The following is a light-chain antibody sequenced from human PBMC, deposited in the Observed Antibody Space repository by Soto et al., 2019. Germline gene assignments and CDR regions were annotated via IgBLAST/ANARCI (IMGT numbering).Light chain of an antibody. CDR2: DVS. J-gene: IGLJ1*01. CDR3: SSYTDRNNLV. Sequence: QSVLTQSPSASGSPGQSVTIYCTGTSSDIGGYNSVSWYQQHPGKAPKVMIYDVSKRPSGVPDRFSGSKSGNTASLTVSALQAEDEADYYCSSYTDRNNLVFGTGTKLTVL. CDR1: SSDIGGYNS. V-gene: IGLV2-8*01.